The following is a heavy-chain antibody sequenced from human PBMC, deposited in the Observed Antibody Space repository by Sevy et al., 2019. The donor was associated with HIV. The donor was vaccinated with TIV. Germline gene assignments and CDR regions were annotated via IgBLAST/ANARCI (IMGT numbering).Heavy chain of an antibody. D-gene: IGHD2-2*01. CDR1: GFTFSSYW. CDR3: ASSYCSSTSCGFDY. CDR2: IKQDGSEK. V-gene: IGHV3-7*01. Sequence: GGSQRLSCAASGFTFSSYWMSWVRQAPGKGLEWVANIKQDGSEKYYVDSVKGRFTISRDNAKNSLYLQMNSLRAEDTAVYYCASSYCSSTSCGFDYWGQGTLVTVSS. J-gene: IGHJ4*02.